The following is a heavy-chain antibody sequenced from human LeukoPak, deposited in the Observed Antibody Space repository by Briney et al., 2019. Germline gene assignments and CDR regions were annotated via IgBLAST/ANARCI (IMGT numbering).Heavy chain of an antibody. CDR2: VYSSGST. J-gene: IGHJ4*02. CDR3: AGRHTGTFEY. Sequence: SETPSLTCTVSGGSISSYYWTWIRQPPGKGLEWIGYVYSSGSTNYNPSLKSRVTISVDTSKNQFSLKLSSVTAADTAVYYCAGRHTGTFEYWGQGALVTVSS. CDR1: GGSISSYY. V-gene: IGHV4-59*01. D-gene: IGHD5-18*01.